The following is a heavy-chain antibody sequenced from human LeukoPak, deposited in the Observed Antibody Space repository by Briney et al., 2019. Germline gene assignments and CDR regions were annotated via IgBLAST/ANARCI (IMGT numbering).Heavy chain of an antibody. CDR1: GYTLTGYY. CDR2: INPNSGGT. CDR3: AGSKGERFLEWLSY. V-gene: IGHV1-2*02. D-gene: IGHD3-3*01. Sequence: ASVKVSCKASGYTLTGYYMHWVRQAPGQGLEWMGWINPNSGGTNYAQKFQGRVTMTRDTSISTAYMELSRLRSDDTAVYYCAGSKGERFLEWLSYWGQGTLVTVSS. J-gene: IGHJ4*02.